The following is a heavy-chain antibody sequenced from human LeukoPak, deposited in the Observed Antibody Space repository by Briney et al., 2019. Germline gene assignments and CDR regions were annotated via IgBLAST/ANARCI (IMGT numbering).Heavy chain of an antibody. V-gene: IGHV3-7*03. D-gene: IGHD4-17*01. Sequence: GGSLRLSCAASGFMFSSNWMSRVRLAPGKGLEWVANTKEDGTETYYVDSVKGRFTISRDNSKNTLYLQMNSLSADDTAMYYCANEIRPNDYWGQGTLVTVSS. CDR2: TKEDGTET. CDR1: GFMFSSNW. J-gene: IGHJ4*02. CDR3: ANEIRPNDY.